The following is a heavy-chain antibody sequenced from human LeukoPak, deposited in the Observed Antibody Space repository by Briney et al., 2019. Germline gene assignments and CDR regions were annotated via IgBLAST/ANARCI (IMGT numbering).Heavy chain of an antibody. CDR2: MKPNSGNT. V-gene: IGHV1-8*01. J-gene: IGHJ4*02. CDR3: VREDEGYDY. CDR1: GYTFTSYD. Sequence: ASVKVSCKASGYTFTSYDINWVRQATGQGLEWLGWMKPNSGNTGHAQNFQGRLTMTRDTSINTAYMELSSLRPEDSAIYYCVREDEGYDYWGQGTPVTVSS. D-gene: IGHD5-18*01.